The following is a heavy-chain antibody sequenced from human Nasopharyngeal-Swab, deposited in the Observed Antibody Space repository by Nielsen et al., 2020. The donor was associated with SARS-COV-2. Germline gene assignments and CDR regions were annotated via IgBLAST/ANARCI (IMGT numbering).Heavy chain of an antibody. CDR2: IYPGDSDT. J-gene: IGHJ6*02. V-gene: IGHV5-51*01. CDR1: GYSFTSYC. Sequence: GESLKISCKGSGYSFTSYCIGWVRQMPGKGLEWMGIIYPGDSDTRYSPSFQGQVTISADKSISTAYLQWSSLKASDTAMYYCARIGEGVYYYYGMDVWGQGTTVTVSS. CDR3: ARIGEGVYYYYGMDV. D-gene: IGHD3-16*01.